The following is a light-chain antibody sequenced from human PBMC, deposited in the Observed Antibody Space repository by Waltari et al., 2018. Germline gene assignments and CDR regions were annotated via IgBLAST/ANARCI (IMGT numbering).Light chain of an antibody. CDR1: QSLLYSSVNKNC. CDR3: QQYCSSPLT. V-gene: IGKV4-1*01. Sequence: DIVLTQSPDSLAVSLGERATINCKSSQSLLYSSVNKNCLAWYQQKAGQPPKLLIYCASTREPGVPDQFSGSGSGTDFTLTISSLQAEDVAVYYCQQYCSSPLTFGGGTKVEIK. CDR2: CAS. J-gene: IGKJ4*01.